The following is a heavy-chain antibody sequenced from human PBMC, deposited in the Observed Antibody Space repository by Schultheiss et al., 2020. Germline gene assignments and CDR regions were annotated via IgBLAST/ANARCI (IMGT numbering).Heavy chain of an antibody. CDR2: IKSKTDGGTT. J-gene: IGHJ6*02. V-gene: IGHV3-15*07. D-gene: IGHD5-18*01. CDR3: ARESFVPGYSYGYGMDV. CDR1: GFTFSNAW. Sequence: GGSLRLSCAASGFTFSNAWMNWVRQAPGKGLEWVGRIKSKTDGGTTDYAAPVKGRFTISRDNSKNTLYLQMNSLRAEDTAVYYCARESFVPGYSYGYGMDVWGQGTTVTVSS.